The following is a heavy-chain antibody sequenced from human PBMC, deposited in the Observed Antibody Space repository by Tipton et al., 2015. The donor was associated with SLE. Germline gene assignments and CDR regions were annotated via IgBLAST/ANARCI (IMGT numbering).Heavy chain of an antibody. CDR1: GFTFSSYD. Sequence: SLRLSCAASGFTFSSYDMHWVRQAPGKGLEWVAVISYDGSNKYYADSVKGRFTISRDNSKNTLYLQMNSLRAEDTAVYYCAKARGSGSHDAFDIWGQGTMVTVSS. CDR3: AKARGSGSHDAFDI. J-gene: IGHJ3*02. D-gene: IGHD3-22*01. V-gene: IGHV3-30*18. CDR2: ISYDGSNK.